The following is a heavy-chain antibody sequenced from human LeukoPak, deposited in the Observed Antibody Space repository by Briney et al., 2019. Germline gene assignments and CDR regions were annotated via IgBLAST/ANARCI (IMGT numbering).Heavy chain of an antibody. CDR3: ARVGPTSNYVWGSYETYFDY. D-gene: IGHD3-16*01. V-gene: IGHV1-2*02. CDR1: GYTFTGYY. Sequence: ASVKVSCKASGYTFTGYYMHWVRQAPGQGLEWMGWINPNSGGTNYAQKFQGRVTITADKSTSTAYMELSSLRSEDTAVYYCARVGPTSNYVWGSYETYFDYWGQGTLVTVSS. J-gene: IGHJ4*02. CDR2: INPNSGGT.